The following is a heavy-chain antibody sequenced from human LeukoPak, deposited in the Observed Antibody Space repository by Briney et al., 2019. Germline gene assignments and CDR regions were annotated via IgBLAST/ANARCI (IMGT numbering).Heavy chain of an antibody. D-gene: IGHD3-10*01. CDR2: INQAGSEK. V-gene: IGHV3-7*01. CDR3: VRSLERFGNRDY. J-gene: IGHJ4*02. Sequence: GGSLRLSCAASEFIFGAYWMTWVRQAPGKGLEWVANINQAGSEKYYMDSVKGRFTISRDNAKKSLFLQMNSLAAEDTGLYYCVRSLERFGNRDYWGQGTLVTVSS. CDR1: EFIFGAYW.